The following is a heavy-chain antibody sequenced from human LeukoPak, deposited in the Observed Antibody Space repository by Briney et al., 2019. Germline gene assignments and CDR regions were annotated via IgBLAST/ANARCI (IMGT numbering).Heavy chain of an antibody. CDR3: ARDAEYYSNTRRYPDY. J-gene: IGHJ4*02. V-gene: IGHV1-18*01. CDR1: GYTFISYG. CDR2: ISAYTGNT. D-gene: IGHD3-22*01. Sequence: ASVKVSCKASGYTFISYGISWVRQAPGQGLEWMGWISAYTGNTNYAQKIQDRATMTTDTSTGTAYMELRSLRSDDTAVYYCARDAEYYSNTRRYPDYWGQGTLVTVSS.